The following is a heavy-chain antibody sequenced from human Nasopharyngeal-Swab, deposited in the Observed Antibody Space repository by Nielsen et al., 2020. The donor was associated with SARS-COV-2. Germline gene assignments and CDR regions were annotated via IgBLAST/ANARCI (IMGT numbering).Heavy chain of an antibody. CDR2: ISSNGGST. V-gene: IGHV3-64*04. CDR3: AREADSHDF. CDR1: GFTFSSYA. Sequence: GGSLRLSCSASGFTFSSYAMHWVRQAPGKGLEYVSAISSNGGSTYYADSVKGRFTISRDTSENTLYLQMNSLRPEDTAVYYCAREADSHDFWGQGTLVTVSS. J-gene: IGHJ4*02.